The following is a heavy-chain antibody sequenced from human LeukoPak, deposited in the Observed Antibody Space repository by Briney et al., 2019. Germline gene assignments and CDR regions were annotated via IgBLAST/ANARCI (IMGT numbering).Heavy chain of an antibody. V-gene: IGHV3-21*04. Sequence: NPGGSLRLSCAASGFIFSNYNMNWVRQAPGKGLEWLSSISSTSIYIYYADSVKGRYTISRENAKNSLYLQMNSLRAEDTAAYYCAKQYGPGSYYNYFDYWGQGTLVSVSS. CDR1: GFIFSNYN. D-gene: IGHD3-10*01. CDR2: ISSTSIYI. J-gene: IGHJ4*02. CDR3: AKQYGPGSYYNYFDY.